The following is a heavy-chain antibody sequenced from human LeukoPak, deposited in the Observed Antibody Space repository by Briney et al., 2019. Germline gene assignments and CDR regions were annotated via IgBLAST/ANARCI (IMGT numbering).Heavy chain of an antibody. Sequence: ASVQVSCKASGYTFTGYYMHWLRQAPGQGVEWMGWIHPISSGTNYTQKLQGRVTTTRETTISTAYMEMRRLRADDTAVYYCARARRGSSWYYYHYSMDVWGKGTTVTVSS. J-gene: IGHJ6*03. CDR1: GYTFTGYY. D-gene: IGHD6-13*01. CDR3: ARARRGSSWYYYHYSMDV. CDR2: IHPISSGT. V-gene: IGHV1-2*02.